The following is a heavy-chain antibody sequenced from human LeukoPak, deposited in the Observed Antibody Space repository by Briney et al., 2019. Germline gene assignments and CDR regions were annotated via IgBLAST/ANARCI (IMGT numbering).Heavy chain of an antibody. D-gene: IGHD2-2*01. CDR3: AGRGSSSGTFDV. CDR2: IHTSGGT. J-gene: IGHJ3*01. V-gene: IGHV4-61*02. CDR1: GGSISNLDYY. Sequence: NTSETLSLTCTVSGGSISNLDYYWTWIRQPAGKRLEWIGRIHTSGGTNYNPSLKSRVTMSVDKSKNQISLNLASLTAADTALYYCAGRGSSSGTFDVWGPGTFVTVSS.